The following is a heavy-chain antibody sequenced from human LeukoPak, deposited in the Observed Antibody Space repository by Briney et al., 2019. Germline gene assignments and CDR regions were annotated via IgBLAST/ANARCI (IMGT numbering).Heavy chain of an antibody. Sequence: WVRQPPGKGLEWIGSIYYSGSTYYNPSLKSRVTISVDTSKNQFSLKLSSVTAADTAVYYCARRSGAYYYYGMDVWGQGTTVTVSS. V-gene: IGHV4-39*01. J-gene: IGHJ6*02. CDR3: ARRSGAYYYYGMDV. D-gene: IGHD2-15*01. CDR2: IYYSGST.